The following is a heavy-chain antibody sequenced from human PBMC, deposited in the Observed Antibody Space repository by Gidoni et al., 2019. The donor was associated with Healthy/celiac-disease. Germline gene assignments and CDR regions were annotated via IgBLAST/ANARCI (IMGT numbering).Heavy chain of an antibody. CDR2: ISGSGGST. CDR1: GFAFSSYA. J-gene: IGHJ6*02. D-gene: IGHD6-19*01. Sequence: EVQLLESGGGLVQPGGSLRLSWAASGFAFSSYAMSWVRQAPGKGLEWVSAISGSGGSTYYADSVKGRFTISRDNSKNTLYLQMNSLRAEDTAVYYCAKDLSSGWVMDVWGQGTTVTVSS. V-gene: IGHV3-23*01. CDR3: AKDLSSGWVMDV.